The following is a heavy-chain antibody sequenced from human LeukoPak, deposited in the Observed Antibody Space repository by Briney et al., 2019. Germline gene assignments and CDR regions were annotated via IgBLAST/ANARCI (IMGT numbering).Heavy chain of an antibody. J-gene: IGHJ4*02. D-gene: IGHD2-2*02. CDR3: AREGPYCSSTSCYRPFDY. Sequence: ASVKVSCKASGYTFTGYYTHWVRQAPGQGLEWMGWINPNSGGTNYAQKFQGRVTMTRDTSISTAYMELSRLRSDDTAVYYCAREGPYCSSTSCYRPFDYWGQGTLVTVSS. V-gene: IGHV1-2*02. CDR1: GYTFTGYY. CDR2: INPNSGGT.